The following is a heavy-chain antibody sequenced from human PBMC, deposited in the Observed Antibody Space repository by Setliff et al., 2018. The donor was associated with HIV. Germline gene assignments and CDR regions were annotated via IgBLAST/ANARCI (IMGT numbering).Heavy chain of an antibody. CDR2: LHLSGDT. V-gene: IGHV4-61*02. Sequence: PSETLSLTCTVSGDSINSGTYYWSWIRQPAGKGLEWIGRLHLSGDTNYNPSLKSRVIMSVDTSRNQFSLKLSSVTAADTAVYYCARGHDNKYYYFYYMDVWGKGTTVTVSS. CDR3: ARGHDNKYYYFYYMDV. D-gene: IGHD3-9*01. CDR1: GDSINSGTYY. J-gene: IGHJ6*03.